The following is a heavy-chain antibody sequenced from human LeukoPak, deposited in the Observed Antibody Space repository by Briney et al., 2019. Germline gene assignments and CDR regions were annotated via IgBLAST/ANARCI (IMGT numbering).Heavy chain of an antibody. V-gene: IGHV3-30*02. J-gene: IGHJ3*02. D-gene: IGHD3-22*01. CDR3: ARGLFLSGYLDAFDI. Sequence: PGGSLRLSCAASGFTFSSYSMHWVRQAPGKGLEWVAFIRYDGSKKKYADSVKGRCTISRDNSKNTLYLQMNSLRVEDTAVYYCARGLFLSGYLDAFDIWGQGTVVTVSS. CDR1: GFTFSSYS. CDR2: IRYDGSKK.